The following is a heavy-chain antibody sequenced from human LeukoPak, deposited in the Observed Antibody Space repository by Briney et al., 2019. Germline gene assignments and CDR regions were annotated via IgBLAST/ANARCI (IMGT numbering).Heavy chain of an antibody. J-gene: IGHJ3*02. CDR2: IYYSGST. D-gene: IGHD3-22*01. CDR3: AGERYYDSTSAFDI. Sequence: SETLSLTCTVSGGSVSSGSYYWSWIRQPPGKGLEWIGYIYYSGSTNYNPSLKSRVTISVDTSKNQFSLKLSSVTAADMAVYYCAGERYYDSTSAFDIWGQGTMVTVSS. CDR1: GGSVSSGSYY. V-gene: IGHV4-61*01.